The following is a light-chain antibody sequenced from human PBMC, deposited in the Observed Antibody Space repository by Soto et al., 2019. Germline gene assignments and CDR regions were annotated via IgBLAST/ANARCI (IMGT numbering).Light chain of an antibody. J-gene: IGKJ1*01. Sequence: EIVLTQSPATLSLSPGERATLSCRASQSVSSYFAWYQQKPGQAPRLLIYDASNRATGIPARFSGSGSGTDFTLTISSLEPEDFAVYYCQQRSIWPLTFVQGTKV. CDR2: DAS. CDR1: QSVSSY. CDR3: QQRSIWPLT. V-gene: IGKV3-11*01.